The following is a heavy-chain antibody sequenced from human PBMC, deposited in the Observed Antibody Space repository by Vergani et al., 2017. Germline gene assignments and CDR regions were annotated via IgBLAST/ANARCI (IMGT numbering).Heavy chain of an antibody. CDR1: GGSISSYY. V-gene: IGHV4-4*07. J-gene: IGHJ6*03. Sequence: QVQLQESGPGLVKPSETLSLTCTVSGGSISSYYWSWIRQPAGKGLEWIGRIYTSGSTNYNPSLKSRVTMSVDTSKNQFSLQLSYVTAADTAVYYCARTTAYDFWSGYQYYMDVWGKGTTVTVSS. CDR2: IYTSGST. CDR3: ARTTAYDFWSGYQYYMDV. D-gene: IGHD3-3*01.